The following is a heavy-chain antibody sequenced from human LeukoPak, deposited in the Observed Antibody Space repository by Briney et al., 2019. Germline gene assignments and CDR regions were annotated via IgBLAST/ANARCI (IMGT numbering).Heavy chain of an antibody. CDR2: IYTSGST. CDR1: GGSISSYY. Sequence: SETLSLTCTVSGGSISSYYWSWIRQPAGKGLEWIGRIYTSGSTNYNPSLKSRVTMSVDTSRSQFSLKLSSVTAADTAVYYCARDSYDFWSGYYTGYYYYMDVWGKGTTDTVSS. D-gene: IGHD3-3*01. V-gene: IGHV4-4*07. J-gene: IGHJ6*03. CDR3: ARDSYDFWSGYYTGYYYYMDV.